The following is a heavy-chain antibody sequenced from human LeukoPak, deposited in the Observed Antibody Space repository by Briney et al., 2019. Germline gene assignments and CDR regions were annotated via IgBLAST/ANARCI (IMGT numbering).Heavy chain of an antibody. Sequence: GASVTVSCKASGYTFTSYYMHWVRQAPGQGLEWMGIINPSGGSTSYAQKFQGRVTMTRDMSTSTVYMELSSLRSEDTAVYYCARDVRAYGSGTFIYYFDYWGQGTLVTVSS. J-gene: IGHJ4*02. CDR3: ARDVRAYGSGTFIYYFDY. CDR2: INPSGGST. V-gene: IGHV1-46*01. CDR1: GYTFTSYY. D-gene: IGHD3-10*01.